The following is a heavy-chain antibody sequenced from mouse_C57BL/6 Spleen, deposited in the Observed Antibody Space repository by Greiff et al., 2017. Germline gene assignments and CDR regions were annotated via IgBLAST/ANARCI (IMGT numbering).Heavy chain of an antibody. CDR2: IRNKANNHAT. D-gene: IGHD2-1*01. CDR3: TTYGKGYFDY. V-gene: IGHV6-6*01. J-gene: IGHJ2*01. CDR1: GFTFSDAW. Sequence: EVQRVESGGGLVQPGGSMKLSCAASGFTFSDAWMDWVRQSPEKGLEWVAEIRNKANNHATYYAESVKGRFTISRDDSKSSVYLQMNSLRAEDTGIYYCTTYGKGYFDYWGQGTTLTVSS.